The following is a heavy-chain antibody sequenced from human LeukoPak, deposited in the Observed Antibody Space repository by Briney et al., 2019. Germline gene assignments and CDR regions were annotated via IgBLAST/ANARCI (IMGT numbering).Heavy chain of an antibody. CDR1: GGSISSGGYS. Sequence: SETLSLTCAVSGGSISSGGYSWSWIRQPPGKGLEWIGYIYHSGSTYYNPSLKSRVTISVDRSKNQFSLKLSSVTAADTAVYFCGRAGGRYCSSTSCPMPSWFDPWGQGTLVTVSS. D-gene: IGHD2-2*01. J-gene: IGHJ5*02. CDR3: GRAGGRYCSSTSCPMPSWFDP. V-gene: IGHV4-30-2*01. CDR2: IYHSGST.